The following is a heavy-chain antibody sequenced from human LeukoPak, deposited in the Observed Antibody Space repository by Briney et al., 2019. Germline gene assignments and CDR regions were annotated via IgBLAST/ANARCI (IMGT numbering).Heavy chain of an antibody. CDR2: INHSGST. V-gene: IGHV4-34*01. CDR3: ARGGLEPPYDY. D-gene: IGHD1-1*01. CDR1: GGSFSGYY. J-gene: IGHJ4*02. Sequence: SETLSLTCAVYGGSFSGYYWSWIRQPPGKGLEWIGEINHSGSTNYNPSLKSRVTISVDTSKNQFSLKLSSVTAADTAVHYCARGGLEPPYDYWGQGTLVTVSS.